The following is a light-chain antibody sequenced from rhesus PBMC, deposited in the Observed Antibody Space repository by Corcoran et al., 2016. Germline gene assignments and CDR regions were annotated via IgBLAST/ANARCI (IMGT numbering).Light chain of an antibody. CDR2: EAS. CDR3: QHYSSTPFP. Sequence: DIQMTQSPSSLSASVGDRVTITCRASQGITNDLAWDQQKPGETPKIRIYEASSLQSGIPPRVSGSGSRPSFTLTISSLQPEDFATYSCQHYSSTPFPFGPGTKLDIK. CDR1: QGITND. V-gene: IGKV1-22*01. J-gene: IGKJ3*01.